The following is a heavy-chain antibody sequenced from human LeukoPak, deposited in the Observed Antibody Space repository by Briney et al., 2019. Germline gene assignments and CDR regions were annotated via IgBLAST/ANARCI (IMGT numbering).Heavy chain of an antibody. Sequence: GGSLRLSCAASGFTFSSYSMNWVRQAPGKGLEWVSSISSSSSYIYYAHSVKGRFTISRDNAKNSLYLQMNSLRAEDTAVYYCARAGGGGLGYFDYWGQGTLVTVSS. V-gene: IGHV3-21*01. J-gene: IGHJ4*02. CDR1: GFTFSSYS. D-gene: IGHD2-15*01. CDR3: ARAGGGGLGYFDY. CDR2: ISSSSSYI.